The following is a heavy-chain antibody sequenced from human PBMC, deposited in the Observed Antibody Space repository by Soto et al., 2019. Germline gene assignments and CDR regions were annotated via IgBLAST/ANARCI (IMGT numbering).Heavy chain of an antibody. Sequence: QVQLAQSGAEVTKPGSSVKVSCKASGGTFSSYAISWVRQAPGQGLEWMGGIISIFGTANYAQKFQGRVTITADESTSTAYMELSSLSSEDTAVYYCDRHVPAAGYYCGMDVWGQGTTVTVSS. D-gene: IGHD2-2*01. J-gene: IGHJ6*02. CDR3: DRHVPAAGYYCGMDV. V-gene: IGHV1-69*12. CDR2: IISIFGTA. CDR1: GGTFSSYA.